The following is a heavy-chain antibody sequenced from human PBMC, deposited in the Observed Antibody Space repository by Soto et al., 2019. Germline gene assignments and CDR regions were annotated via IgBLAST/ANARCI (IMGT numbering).Heavy chain of an antibody. CDR3: ARVQKAAAGSNTFDP. D-gene: IGHD6-13*01. CDR1: GYTFTSYG. V-gene: IGHV1-18*01. CDR2: ISAYNGNT. J-gene: IGHJ5*02. Sequence: ASVKVSCKASGYTFTSYGISWVRQAPGQGLEWMGWISAYNGNTNYAQKLQGRVTMTTDTSTSTAYMELRSLRSDDTAVYYCARVQKAAAGSNTFDPWGQGTLVTVSS.